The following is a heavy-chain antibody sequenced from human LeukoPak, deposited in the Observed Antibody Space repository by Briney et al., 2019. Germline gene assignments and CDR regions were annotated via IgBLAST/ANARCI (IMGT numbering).Heavy chain of an antibody. CDR1: GGTFSSYA. V-gene: IGHV1-69*05. CDR3: ARENAGVAAAGTNWFDP. CDR2: IIPIFGTA. Sequence: ASVKVSCKASGGTFSSYAISWVRQAPGQGLEWMGGIIPIFGTANYAQKFQGRVTTTTDESTSTAYMELSSLRSEDTAVYYCARENAGVAAAGTNWFDPWGQGTLVTVSS. J-gene: IGHJ5*02. D-gene: IGHD6-13*01.